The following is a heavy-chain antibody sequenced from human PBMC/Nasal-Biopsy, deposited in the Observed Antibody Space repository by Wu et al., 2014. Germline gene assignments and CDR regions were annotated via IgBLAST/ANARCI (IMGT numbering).Heavy chain of an antibody. CDR1: DGSIYDYN. Sequence: LVKPTQTLTLTCTVSDGSIYDYNWGWIRQPPGKALEWLALISWDGDEHYSPSLKSRLTITKDTSKNQVVLKMTHMDPMDTATYYCAHRHSLYYHPYYLDYWGQGILVTVSS. V-gene: IGHV2-5*02. J-gene: IGHJ4*02. CDR3: AHRHSLYYHPYYLDY. D-gene: IGHD3-10*01. CDR2: ISWDGDE.